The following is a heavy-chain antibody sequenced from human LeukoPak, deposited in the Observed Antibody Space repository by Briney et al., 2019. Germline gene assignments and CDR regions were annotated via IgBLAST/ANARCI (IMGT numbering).Heavy chain of an antibody. V-gene: IGHV1-18*04. D-gene: IGHD3/OR15-3a*01. J-gene: IGHJ4*02. CDR1: GFTDYY. Sequence: ASVKVSCKASGFTDYYIHWVRQAPGQGLEWMGWISAYNGNTNYAQKLQGRVTMTTDTSTSTAYMELRSLRSDDTAVYYCARDQDGLLDYWGQGTLVTVSS. CDR2: ISAYNGNT. CDR3: ARDQDGLLDY.